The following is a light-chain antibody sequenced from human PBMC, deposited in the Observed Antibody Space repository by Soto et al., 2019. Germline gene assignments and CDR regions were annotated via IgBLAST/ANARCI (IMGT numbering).Light chain of an antibody. CDR1: SSDVGAYNY. CDR3: SSYADSDTLYV. CDR2: EVS. Sequence: QSVLTQPASVSGSPGQSITISCTGTSSDVGAYNYVSWYQQHPGKAPKLLIFEVSSRPSGVSNRFSGSKSGSTASLTTSGLQAEDEADYYCSSYADSDTLYVFGTRTKSPS. V-gene: IGLV2-14*01. J-gene: IGLJ1*01.